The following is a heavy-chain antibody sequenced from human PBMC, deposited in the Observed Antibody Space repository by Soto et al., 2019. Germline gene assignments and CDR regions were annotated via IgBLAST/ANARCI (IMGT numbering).Heavy chain of an antibody. CDR1: GGSISSSSYY. J-gene: IGHJ4*02. CDR3: ARPLTYSGYDYSFRY. Sequence: SETLSLTCTVSGGSISSSSYYWGWIRQPPGKGLEWIGSIYYSGSTYYNPSLKSRVTISVDTSKNQFSLKLSSVTAADTAVYYCARPLTYSGYDYSFRYWGQGTLVTVSS. V-gene: IGHV4-39*01. D-gene: IGHD5-12*01. CDR2: IYYSGST.